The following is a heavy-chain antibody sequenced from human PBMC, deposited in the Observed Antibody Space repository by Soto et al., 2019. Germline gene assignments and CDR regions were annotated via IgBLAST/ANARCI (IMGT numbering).Heavy chain of an antibody. V-gene: IGHV1-24*01. CDR1: GYTLTELS. J-gene: IGHJ4*02. D-gene: IGHD1-26*01. CDR2: FDPEDGET. CDR3: ATDLARGRWEEPDY. Sequence: GASVKVSCKVSGYTLTELSMHWVRQAPGKGLEWMGGFDPEDGETIYAQKFQGRVTMTEGTSTDTAYMELSSLRSEDTAVYYCATDLARGRWEEPDYWGQGTLVTVSS.